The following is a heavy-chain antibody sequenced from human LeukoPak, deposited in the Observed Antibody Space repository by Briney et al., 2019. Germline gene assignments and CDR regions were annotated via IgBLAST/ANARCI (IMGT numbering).Heavy chain of an antibody. CDR3: ASSDSIAVAGSFDY. J-gene: IGHJ4*02. D-gene: IGHD6-19*01. V-gene: IGHV4-59*08. CDR2: IYYSGST. CDR1: GGSISSYY. Sequence: SETLSLTCTVSGGSISSYYWSWIRQPPGKGLEWIGYIYYSGSTNYNPSLKSRVTISVDTSKTQFSLKLSSVTAADTAVYYCASSDSIAVAGSFDYWGQGTLVTVSS.